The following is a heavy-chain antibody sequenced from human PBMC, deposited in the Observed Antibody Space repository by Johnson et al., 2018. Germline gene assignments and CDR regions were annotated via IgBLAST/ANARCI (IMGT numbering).Heavy chain of an antibody. D-gene: IGHD3-16*01. CDR2: ISASGGST. CDR3: AKDLGGQIHDAFDI. Sequence: VQLVQSGGGLVQPGGSLRLSCAPSGFTFSNYDMTWVRQAPGKGLEWVSAISASGGSTYYADSVKGRLTISRDNSKNTWYLQMNSLRAEDTAVYYCAKDLGGQIHDAFDIWGQGTMVTVSS. CDR1: GFTFSNYD. V-gene: IGHV3-23*04. J-gene: IGHJ3*02.